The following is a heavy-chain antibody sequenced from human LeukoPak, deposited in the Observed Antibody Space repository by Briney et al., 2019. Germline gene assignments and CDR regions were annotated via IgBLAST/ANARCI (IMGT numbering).Heavy chain of an antibody. V-gene: IGHV4-34*01. CDR2: INQSGST. D-gene: IGHD4-17*01. Sequence: SGTLSLTCAVYGGSFSGYYWSRIRQAPGKGLEWIGEINQSGSTNYNPSLKSRVTISVDTSKNQFSLKLSSVTAADTAVYYCARAMTTVTTGFDYWGQGTLVTVSS. CDR1: GGSFSGYY. J-gene: IGHJ4*02. CDR3: ARAMTTVTTGFDY.